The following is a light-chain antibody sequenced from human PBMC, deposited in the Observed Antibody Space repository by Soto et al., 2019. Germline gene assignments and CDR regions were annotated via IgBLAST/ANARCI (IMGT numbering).Light chain of an antibody. J-gene: IGKJ5*01. Sequence: DIQMTQSPSSLSASVGDRVTSTCRASQGIYNDLAWYQQKPGKAPKLLIYAASTLEAGVPSRFSGSGSGTDFTLTISSLQPEDVATYYCHKYNSALFTFGQGTRLEIK. CDR3: HKYNSALFT. CDR2: AAS. CDR1: QGIYND. V-gene: IGKV1-27*01.